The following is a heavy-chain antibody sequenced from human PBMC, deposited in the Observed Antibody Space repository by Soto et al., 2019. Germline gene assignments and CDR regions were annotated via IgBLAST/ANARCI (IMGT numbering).Heavy chain of an antibody. CDR1: GFTFSSYD. V-gene: IGHV3-13*04. CDR3: ARGRQSGDFDY. Sequence: EVQLVESGGGLVQPGGSLRLSCAASGFTFSSYDMHWVRQATGKGLEWVSAIGTAGDTYYPGSVKGRFTISRENAKNSLYLHMNSLRAGDTAVYYCARGRQSGDFDYWGQGTLVTVSS. D-gene: IGHD3-10*01. CDR2: IGTAGDT. J-gene: IGHJ4*02.